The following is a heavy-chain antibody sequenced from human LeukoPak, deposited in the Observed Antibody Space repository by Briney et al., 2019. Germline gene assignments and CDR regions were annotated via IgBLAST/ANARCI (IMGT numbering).Heavy chain of an antibody. J-gene: IGHJ6*03. CDR1: GGTFSSYA. D-gene: IGHD3-3*01. CDR2: IIPIFGTA. Sequence: SVKVSCKASGGTFSSYAISWVRQAPGQGLEWMGGIIPIFGTANYAQKFQGRVTITTDESTSTAYMELSSLRSEDTAVYYCARDGFEREWLSAGGDYYYYMDVWGKGTTVTVSS. V-gene: IGHV1-69*05. CDR3: ARDGFEREWLSAGGDYYYYMDV.